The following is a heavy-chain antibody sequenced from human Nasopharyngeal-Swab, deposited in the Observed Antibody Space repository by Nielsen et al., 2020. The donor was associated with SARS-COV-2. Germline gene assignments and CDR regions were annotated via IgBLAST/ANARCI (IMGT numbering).Heavy chain of an antibody. CDR3: ARWVPFRRGTGRPSFYYFGMDV. J-gene: IGHJ6*02. CDR2: IYYTGSA. D-gene: IGHD3/OR15-3a*01. Sequence: GSLRLSCTVSGASISPNYWSWIRQFPGKRLEWIGDIYYTGSADYSPSLRTRVTISVDRSKNRFSLELTSVTTADTAVYYCARWVPFRRGTGRPSFYYFGMDVWGQGTTVTVSS. CDR1: GASISPNY. V-gene: IGHV4-59*01.